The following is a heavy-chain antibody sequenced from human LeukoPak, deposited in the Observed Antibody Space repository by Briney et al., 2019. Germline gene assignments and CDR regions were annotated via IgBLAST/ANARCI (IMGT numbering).Heavy chain of an antibody. D-gene: IGHD6-13*01. V-gene: IGHV1-46*01. CDR3: AREATVIAAAGTEGDY. Sequence: ASVKVSCKASGYTFTSNYIHWVRQAPGQGLEWMGMIYPRDGSTSYAQKFQGRVTVTRDTSTSTVYMELSSLRSEDTAVYYCAREATVIAAAGTEGDYWGQGTLVTVSS. CDR2: IYPRDGST. J-gene: IGHJ4*02. CDR1: GYTFTSNY.